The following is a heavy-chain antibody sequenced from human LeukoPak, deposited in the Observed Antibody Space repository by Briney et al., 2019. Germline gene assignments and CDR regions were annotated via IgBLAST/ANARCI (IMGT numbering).Heavy chain of an antibody. Sequence: GGSLRLSCAASGFTFRSYEMNWVRQAPGKGLEWVANIKEDGSEKSYVDSVKGRFTISRDNAKNSLYLQMNTLRAEDTAVYYCARGPAYCGADCYSYFVSWGQGTLVTVSS. CDR2: IKEDGSEK. CDR3: ARGPAYCGADCYSYFVS. CDR1: GFTFRSYE. V-gene: IGHV3-7*04. J-gene: IGHJ4*02. D-gene: IGHD2-21*02.